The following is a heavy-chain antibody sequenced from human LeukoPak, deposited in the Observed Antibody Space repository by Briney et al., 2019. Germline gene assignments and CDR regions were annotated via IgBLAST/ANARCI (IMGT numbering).Heavy chain of an antibody. J-gene: IGHJ6*03. V-gene: IGHV3-21*04. CDR3: ARGHYDFWSSYYQHYYYYYYMDV. CDR2: ISSRTRYI. Sequence: GGSLRLSCAASGFTFSSDSMNWIRQAPGQGLEWVGSISSRTRYIYYAESVKARFTISRDTAKNSLYLQMNTLTAADTAVYYCARGHYDFWSSYYQHYYYYYYMDVWGKGTTVTVSS. D-gene: IGHD3-3*01. CDR1: GFTFSSDS.